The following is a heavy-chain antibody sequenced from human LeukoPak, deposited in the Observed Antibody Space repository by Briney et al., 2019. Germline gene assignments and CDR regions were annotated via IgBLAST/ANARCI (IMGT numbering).Heavy chain of an antibody. CDR2: IYTSGST. CDR1: GGSISSGSYY. J-gene: IGHJ3*02. CDR3: ARVRIAAAYDAFDI. V-gene: IGHV4-61*02. D-gene: IGHD6-13*01. Sequence: SETLSLTCTVSGGSISSGSYYWSRIRQPAGKGLEWIGRIYTSGSTNYNPSLKSRVTISVDTSKNQFSLKLSSVTAADTAVYYCARVRIAAAYDAFDIWGQGTMVTVSS.